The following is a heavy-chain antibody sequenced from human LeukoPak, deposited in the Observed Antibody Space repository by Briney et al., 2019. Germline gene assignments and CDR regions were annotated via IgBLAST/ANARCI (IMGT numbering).Heavy chain of an antibody. CDR2: IYNIGST. V-gene: IGHV4-59*01. D-gene: IGHD1-20*01. CDR3: VRVSGTDYYYYMDV. J-gene: IGHJ6*03. CDR1: GASISNDY. Sequence: SETLSLTCSVSGASISNDYWSWMRQPPGKGLEWIGYIYNIGSTKYTPSLKGRVTISRDTSRNQFSLELRSVAAADTAVYYCVRVSGTDYYYYMDVWGKGTTVTVSS.